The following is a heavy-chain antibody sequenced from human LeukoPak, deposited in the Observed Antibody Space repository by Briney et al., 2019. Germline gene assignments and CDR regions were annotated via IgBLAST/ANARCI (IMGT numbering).Heavy chain of an antibody. J-gene: IGHJ4*02. CDR2: IRYDGSNK. CDR3: AKDSSRGSGSYYNFDY. Sequence: GGSRRLSCAAAGFTFSSYGMHWVRQAPGKGLEWVAFIRYDGSNKYYADSVKGRFTISRDNSKNTLYLQMNSLRAEDTAVYYCAKDSSRGSGSYYNFDYWGQGTLVTVSS. CDR1: GFTFSSYG. D-gene: IGHD3-10*01. V-gene: IGHV3-30*02.